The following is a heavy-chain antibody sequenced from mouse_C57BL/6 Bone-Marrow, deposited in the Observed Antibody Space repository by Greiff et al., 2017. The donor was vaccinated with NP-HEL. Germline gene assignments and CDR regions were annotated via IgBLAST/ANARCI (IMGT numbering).Heavy chain of an antibody. V-gene: IGHV1-15*01. CDR1: GYTFTDYE. Sequence: VQLQQSGAELVRPGASVTLSCKASGYTFTDYEMHWVKQTPVHGLEWIGGIDPETGGTAYNQKFKGKAILTADKSSRTAYMERRSLTSEDSAVYYGTREDIYAMDYWGQGTSVTVSS. CDR2: IDPETGGT. J-gene: IGHJ4*01. CDR3: TREDIYAMDY. D-gene: IGHD1-3*01.